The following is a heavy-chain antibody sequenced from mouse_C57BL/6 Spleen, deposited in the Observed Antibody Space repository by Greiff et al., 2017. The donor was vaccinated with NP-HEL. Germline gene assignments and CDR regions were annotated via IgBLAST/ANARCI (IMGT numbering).Heavy chain of an antibody. D-gene: IGHD1-1*01. V-gene: IGHV5-16*01. J-gene: IGHJ1*03. Sequence: EVMLVESEGGLVQPGSSMKLSCTASGFTFSDYYMAWVRQVPEKGLEWVANINYDGSSTYYLDSLKSRFIISRDNAKNILYLQMSSLKSVDTATYYCARVDLYGSSPYWYFDVWGTGTTVTVSS. CDR3: ARVDLYGSSPYWYFDV. CDR1: GFTFSDYY. CDR2: INYDGSST.